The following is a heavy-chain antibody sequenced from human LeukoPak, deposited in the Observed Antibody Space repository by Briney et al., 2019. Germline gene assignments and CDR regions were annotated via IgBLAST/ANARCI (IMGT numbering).Heavy chain of an antibody. Sequence: SETLSLTCTVSGGSISSYYWSWIRQPPGKGLEWIGYIYYSGSTNYNPSLKSRVTISVDTSKNQSSLKLSSVTAADTAVYYCARWGSGYGDPENWGQGTLVTVSS. CDR1: GGSISSYY. D-gene: IGHD4-17*01. V-gene: IGHV4-59*01. J-gene: IGHJ4*02. CDR2: IYYSGST. CDR3: ARWGSGYGDPEN.